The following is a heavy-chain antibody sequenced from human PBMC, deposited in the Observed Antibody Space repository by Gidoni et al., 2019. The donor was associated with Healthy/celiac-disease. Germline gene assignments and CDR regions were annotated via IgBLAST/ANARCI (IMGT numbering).Heavy chain of an antibody. CDR2: SIPIFGTA. CDR3: ARTPGTYYYYYYMDV. V-gene: IGHV1-69*06. CDR1: GGSLRSYA. Sequence: QEQLVQAGAEVKKPGSSGQVSGKASGGSLRSYAISWVRQAPGQGLWWMGGSIPIFGTANYAQKFQGRVTITADKSTSTAYMELNSLRSEDTAVYYCARTPGTYYYYYYMDVWGKGTTVTVSS. J-gene: IGHJ6*03. D-gene: IGHD2-15*01.